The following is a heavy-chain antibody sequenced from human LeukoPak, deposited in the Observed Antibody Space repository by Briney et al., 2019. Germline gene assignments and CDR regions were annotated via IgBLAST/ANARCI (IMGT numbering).Heavy chain of an antibody. J-gene: IGHJ4*02. CDR1: GYTFTSYY. CDR3: ARRGILTGYMFDY. CDR2: INPSGGST. V-gene: IGHV1-46*03. D-gene: IGHD3-9*01. Sequence: ASVKVSCKASGYTFTSYYMHWVRQAPGQGLEWMGIINPSGGSTTYAQKFQGRVTMTSDTSTSTVYMELSSLRSDDTAVYYCARRGILTGYMFDYWGQGTLVAVSS.